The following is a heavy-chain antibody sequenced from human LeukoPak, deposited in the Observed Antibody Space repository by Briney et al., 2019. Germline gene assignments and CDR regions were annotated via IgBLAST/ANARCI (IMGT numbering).Heavy chain of an antibody. CDR2: INPNSGGT. J-gene: IGHJ3*02. Sequence: ASVKVSCKASGYAFTGYYMHWVRQAPGQGLEWMGWINPNSGGTNNAQKFQGRGTMTRDTSISTAYMELSRLRSDDSAVYYCARAALGRLLWGSRAFDIWGQGTMVTVSS. CDR1: GYAFTGYY. V-gene: IGHV1-2*02. D-gene: IGHD2-21*01. CDR3: ARAALGRLLWGSRAFDI.